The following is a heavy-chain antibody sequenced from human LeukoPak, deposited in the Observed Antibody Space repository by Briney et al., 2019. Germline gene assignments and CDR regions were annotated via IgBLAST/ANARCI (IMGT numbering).Heavy chain of an antibody. CDR1: GYTFTSYG. CDR3: ARGPSIVGATENSYYYYYYYMDV. D-gene: IGHD1-26*01. V-gene: IGHV1-18*01. J-gene: IGHJ6*03. Sequence: GASVKVSCKASGYTFTSYGISWVRQAPGQGLEWMGWISAYNGITNYAQKLQGRVTMTTDTSTSTAYMELRSLRSDDTAVYYCARGPSIVGATENSYYYYYYYMDVWGKGTTVTVSS. CDR2: ISAYNGIT.